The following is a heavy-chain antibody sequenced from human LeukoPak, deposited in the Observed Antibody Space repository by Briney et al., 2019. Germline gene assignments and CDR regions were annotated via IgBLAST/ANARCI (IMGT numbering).Heavy chain of an antibody. Sequence: GRSLRLSCAAYGFPFRTHAMHWVRQAPGKGLEWVAFISFDGNTKYYSDSVRGRFPISRDNSKNTVYLQMNSLRPEDTAVYYCARHVSGDYGWLDVWGQGTTVTVSS. CDR1: GFPFRTHA. CDR2: ISFDGNTK. V-gene: IGHV3-30*01. J-gene: IGHJ6*02. D-gene: IGHD4-17*01. CDR3: ARHVSGDYGWLDV.